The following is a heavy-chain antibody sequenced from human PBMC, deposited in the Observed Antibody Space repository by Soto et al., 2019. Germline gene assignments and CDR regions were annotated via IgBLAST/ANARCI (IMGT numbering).Heavy chain of an antibody. Sequence: QVQLVQSGAEVKKPGASVKVSCKASGYTFTTYDINWVRQATGQRLEWVGWMNPKSGYTGFAQKFQGRVSMTRDPSINTAYMELSSLRSEDTAVYYCVRVFGSIDYWGQGTLVTVSS. CDR2: MNPKSGYT. D-gene: IGHD3-10*02. CDR3: VRVFGSIDY. V-gene: IGHV1-8*01. J-gene: IGHJ4*02. CDR1: GYTFTTYD.